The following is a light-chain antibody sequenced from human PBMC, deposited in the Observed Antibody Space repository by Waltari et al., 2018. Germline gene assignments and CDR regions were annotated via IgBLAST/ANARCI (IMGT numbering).Light chain of an antibody. CDR1: QTVLYSANNKNY. Sequence: DIVMTQSPDSLAVSLGERATINCKSSQTVLYSANNKNYLTWYQHKPGQHPNLLISWASIRESGVPDRDTGSGSGTDFTLTISSLQAEDVAVYYCQQHYTTPWTFGQGTKVEIK. V-gene: IGKV4-1*01. CDR2: WAS. CDR3: QQHYTTPWT. J-gene: IGKJ1*01.